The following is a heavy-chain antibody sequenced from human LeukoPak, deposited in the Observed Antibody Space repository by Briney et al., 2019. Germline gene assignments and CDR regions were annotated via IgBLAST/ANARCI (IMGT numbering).Heavy chain of an antibody. V-gene: IGHV4-39*07. D-gene: IGHD5-12*01. CDR2: IYYTGST. CDR3: ARDGGYRPLDY. CDR1: GDSISSSSFY. J-gene: IGHJ4*02. Sequence: SETLSLTCTVSGDSISSSSFYWGWIRQPPGKGLEWIGSIYYTGSTYYNPSLKSRVTISVDTSKNQFSLKLSSVTAADTAAYYCARDGGYRPLDYWGQGTLVTVSS.